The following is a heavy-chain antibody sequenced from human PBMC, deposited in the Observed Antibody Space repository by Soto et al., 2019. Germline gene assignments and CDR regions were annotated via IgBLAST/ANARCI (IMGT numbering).Heavy chain of an antibody. CDR1: GGSISSYY. CDR2: IYYSGST. V-gene: IGHV4-59*08. Sequence: QVQLQESGPGLVKPSETLSLTCTVSGGSISSYYWSWIRQPPGKGLEWIGYIYYSGSTNYNPSLKSRVTISVDTSKNQFSLKLSSVTAADPAVYYCAGRVPMDVWGQGTTVTVSS. CDR3: AGRVPMDV. J-gene: IGHJ6*02.